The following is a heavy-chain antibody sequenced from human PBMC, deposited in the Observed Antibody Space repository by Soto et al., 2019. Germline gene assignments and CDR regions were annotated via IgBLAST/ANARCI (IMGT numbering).Heavy chain of an antibody. Sequence: SETLSLTCPVSGGSISSGGYYWSWIRQHPGKGLEWIGYIYYSGSTYYNPSLKSRVTISVDTSKNQFSLKLSSVTAADTAVYYCARAAPGGYNRAFDIWGQGTMVTVSS. V-gene: IGHV4-31*03. J-gene: IGHJ3*02. D-gene: IGHD1-26*01. CDR1: GGSISSGGYY. CDR3: ARAAPGGYNRAFDI. CDR2: IYYSGST.